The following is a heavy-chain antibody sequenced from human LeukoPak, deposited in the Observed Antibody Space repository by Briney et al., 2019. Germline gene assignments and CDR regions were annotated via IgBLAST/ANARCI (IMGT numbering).Heavy chain of an antibody. V-gene: IGHV4-59*01. CDR1: GGSISSYY. Sequence: PSETLSLTCTVSGGSISSYYWSWIRQPPGKGLEWIGHIYYSGSTNYNPSLKSRVTISVDTSKNQFSLKLSSVTAADTAVYYCARNQRTGGNLDYWGQGTLVTVSS. CDR3: ARNQRTGGNLDY. J-gene: IGHJ4*02. D-gene: IGHD4-23*01. CDR2: IYYSGST.